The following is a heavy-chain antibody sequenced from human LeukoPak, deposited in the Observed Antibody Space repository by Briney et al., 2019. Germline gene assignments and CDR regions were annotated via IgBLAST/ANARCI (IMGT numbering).Heavy chain of an antibody. Sequence: SETLSLTCTVSGGSISSYYWSWIRQPPGKGLEWIGYIYYSGSANYNPSLKSRVTISVDTSKNQFSLKLSSVTAADTAVYYCARYSPVVAATYWYFDLWGRGTLVTVSS. V-gene: IGHV4-59*01. CDR1: GGSISSYY. J-gene: IGHJ2*01. CDR2: IYYSGSA. D-gene: IGHD2-15*01. CDR3: ARYSPVVAATYWYFDL.